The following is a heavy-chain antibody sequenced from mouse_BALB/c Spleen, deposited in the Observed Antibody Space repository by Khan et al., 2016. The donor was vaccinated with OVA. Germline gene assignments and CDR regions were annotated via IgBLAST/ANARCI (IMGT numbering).Heavy chain of an antibody. J-gene: IGHJ4*01. CDR2: IWNDGNT. Sequence: VQLVESGPGLVAPSQSLSITCTISGFSLTNYGVHWVRQPPGKGLEWLVVIWNDGNTAYNSALKSRLTISKDNSKSQVFLKMNSLQTDDTAMYFCARQPYYHYNIMDYWGQVTSVTVSS. V-gene: IGHV2-6-1*01. CDR3: ARQPYYHYNIMDY. D-gene: IGHD2-10*01. CDR1: GFSLTNYG.